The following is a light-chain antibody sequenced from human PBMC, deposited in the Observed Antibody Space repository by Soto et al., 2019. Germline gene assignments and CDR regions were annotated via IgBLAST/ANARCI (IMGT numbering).Light chain of an antibody. CDR2: EVS. Sequence: QSALTQPASVSGSPGQSITISCTGTSSDVGGYKYVSWYQQHPGKAPKLMSYEVSNRPSWVSNRFSGSKSGNTASLTISGLQDEDEDDYYCRSYTSRSTPVFGNGTKLTVL. J-gene: IGLJ1*01. CDR3: RSYTSRSTPV. V-gene: IGLV2-14*01. CDR1: SSDVGGYKY.